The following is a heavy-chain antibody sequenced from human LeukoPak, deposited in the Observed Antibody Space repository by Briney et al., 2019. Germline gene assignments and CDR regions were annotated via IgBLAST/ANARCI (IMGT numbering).Heavy chain of an antibody. CDR1: GGPISSSSYY. CDR2: IYTSGIT. V-gene: IGHV4-61*05. Sequence: PSETLSLTCTVSGGPISSSSYYWSWIRQPPGKGLEWIGYIYTSGITNYNPSLESRVTISVDTSKNQFSLKLSSVTAADTAVYYCARRRTSCIVASCSHYYYSMDVWAKGTMVTVSS. J-gene: IGHJ6*03. CDR3: ARRRTSCIVASCSHYYYSMDV. D-gene: IGHD2-15*01.